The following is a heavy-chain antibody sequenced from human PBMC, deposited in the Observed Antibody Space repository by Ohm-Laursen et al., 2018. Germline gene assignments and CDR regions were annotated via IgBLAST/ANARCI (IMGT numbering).Heavy chain of an antibody. CDR2: INPSGGST. V-gene: IGHV1-46*01. Sequence: ASVKVSCKASGYTFTSYYMHWVRQAPGQGLEWMGIINPSGGSTSYAQKFQGRVTMTRDTSTSTVYMELSSLRSEDTAVYYCARDRGTIVVVPLYYFDYWGQGTLVTVSS. CDR1: GYTFTSYY. CDR3: ARDRGTIVVVPLYYFDY. D-gene: IGHD2-2*01. J-gene: IGHJ4*02.